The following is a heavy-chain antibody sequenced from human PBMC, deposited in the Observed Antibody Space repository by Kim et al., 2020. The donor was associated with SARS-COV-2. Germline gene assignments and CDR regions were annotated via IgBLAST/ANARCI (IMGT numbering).Heavy chain of an antibody. J-gene: IGHJ3*01. Sequence: GGSLRLSCAASGFTFNHYWMFWVRQPPGKGLLWVSQINNDGSETHYVDSVKGRLTISRDNAKSTLYLQMNSLRAEDAAVYYCARGMLGSRGYDLWGQGTMVTVSS. CDR2: INNDGSET. D-gene: IGHD3-22*01. CDR3: ARGMLGSRGYDL. CDR1: GFTFNHYW. V-gene: IGHV3-74*01.